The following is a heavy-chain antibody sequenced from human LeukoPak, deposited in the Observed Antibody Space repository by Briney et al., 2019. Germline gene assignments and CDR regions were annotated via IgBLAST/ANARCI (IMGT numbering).Heavy chain of an antibody. CDR2: ITSSSSTI. V-gene: IGHV3-48*04. CDR3: ARDMTVVTVEDAFDI. J-gene: IGHJ3*02. Sequence: GGSLRLSCGASGFTFSSYSMNWVRQAPGKGLEWVSYITSSSSTIYYADSVKGRFTISRDNAKNTLYLQMNSLRAEDTAVYYCARDMTVVTVEDAFDIWGQGTMVTVSS. CDR1: GFTFSSYS. D-gene: IGHD4-23*01.